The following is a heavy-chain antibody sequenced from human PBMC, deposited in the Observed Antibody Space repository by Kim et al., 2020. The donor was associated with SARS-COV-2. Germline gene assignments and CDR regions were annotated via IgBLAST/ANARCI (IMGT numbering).Heavy chain of an antibody. Sequence: GGSLRLSCAASGFTFSSYSMNWVRQAPGKGLEWVSYISSSSSTIYYADSVKGRFTISRDNAKNSLYLQMNSLRDEDTAVYYCARDSTTYYYDSSGYQDEYFQHWGQGTLVTVSS. D-gene: IGHD3-22*01. CDR3: ARDSTTYYYDSSGYQDEYFQH. J-gene: IGHJ1*01. CDR1: GFTFSSYS. V-gene: IGHV3-48*02. CDR2: ISSSSSTI.